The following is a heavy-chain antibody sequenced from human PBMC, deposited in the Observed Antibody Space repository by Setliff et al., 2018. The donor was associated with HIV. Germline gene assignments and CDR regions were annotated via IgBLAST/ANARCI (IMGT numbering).Heavy chain of an antibody. J-gene: IGHJ6*03. V-gene: IGHV1-2*02. CDR3: ARDSGSYCTNGVCPPGYYMDV. CDR2: INPNSGDT. Sequence: ASVKVSCKASGYTFTGYYIHWVRQAPGQGLEWMGWINPNSGDTNYAQNFQGRVTMTRDTSISTAYMELSRLRSDDTAVYYCARDSGSYCTNGVCPPGYYMDVWGKGTMVTVS. CDR1: GYTFTGYY. D-gene: IGHD2-8*01.